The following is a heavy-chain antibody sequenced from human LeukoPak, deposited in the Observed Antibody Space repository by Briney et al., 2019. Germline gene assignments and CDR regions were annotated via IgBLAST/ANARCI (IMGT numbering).Heavy chain of an antibody. D-gene: IGHD6-13*01. J-gene: IGHJ4*02. CDR2: ISAYSGNT. V-gene: IGHV1-18*01. CDR3: ARGHNGYGSSWYPTPYSY. Sequence: GASVKVSCKASGYTFTSYGISWVRQAPGRGLEWMGWISAYSGNTNYAQKLQGRVTMTTDTSTSTAYMELRSLRSDGTAVQYCARGHNGYGSSWYPTPYSYWGQGTLVTVSS. CDR1: GYTFTSYG.